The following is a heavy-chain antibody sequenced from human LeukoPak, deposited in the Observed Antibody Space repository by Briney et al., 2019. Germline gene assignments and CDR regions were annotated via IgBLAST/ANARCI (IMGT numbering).Heavy chain of an antibody. CDR2: INWNGGST. J-gene: IGHJ6*04. Sequence: PGGSLRLSCAASGFTFDDHGMTWVRHVPGKGLEWVSGINWNGGSTDYADSVKGRFTVSRDNAKNSLYLQMNSLRAEDTAVYYCAELGITMIGGVWGKGTTVTISS. D-gene: IGHD3-10*02. CDR3: AELGITMIGGV. CDR1: GFTFDDHG. V-gene: IGHV3-20*04.